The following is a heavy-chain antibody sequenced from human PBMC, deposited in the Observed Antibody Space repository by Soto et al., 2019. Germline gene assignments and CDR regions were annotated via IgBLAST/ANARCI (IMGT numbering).Heavy chain of an antibody. J-gene: IGHJ4*02. CDR1: GFTVSSNY. D-gene: IGHD2-15*01. V-gene: IGHV3-53*01. CDR2: IYSGGST. Sequence: PGGSLRLSCAASGFTVSSNYMSWVRQAPGKGLEWVSVIYSGGSTYYADSVKGRFTIPRDNSINSLYLQMNSLRPDGTGVYCCANSPPCSSYTCHDYCGRGTLLPV. CDR3: ANSPPCSSYTCHDY.